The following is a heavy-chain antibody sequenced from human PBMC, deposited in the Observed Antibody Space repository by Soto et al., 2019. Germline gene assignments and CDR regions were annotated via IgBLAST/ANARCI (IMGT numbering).Heavy chain of an antibody. CDR2: IYYSGST. CDR1: GGSISSYY. Sequence: PSETLSVTCTVSGGSISSYYWSWIRQPPGKGLEWIGYIYYSGSTNYNPSLKSRVTISVDTSKNQFSLKLSSVTAADTAVYYCARDGVTRGYYYGMDVWGQGTTVPVSS. CDR3: ARDGVTRGYYYGMDV. J-gene: IGHJ6*02. D-gene: IGHD4-17*01. V-gene: IGHV4-59*01.